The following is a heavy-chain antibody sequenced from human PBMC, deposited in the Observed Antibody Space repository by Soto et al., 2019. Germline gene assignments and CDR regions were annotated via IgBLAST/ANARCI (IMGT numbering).Heavy chain of an antibody. CDR3: ASGGYYLRGGVDY. Sequence: QVQLQESGPGLVKPSQTLSLTCTVSGGSISSGGYYWSWIRQHPGKGLEWIGYIYYSGSTYYNPSLTSRVTISVDTSKNQFSLKLSSVTAADTAVYYCASGGYYLRGGVDYWGQGTLVTVSS. J-gene: IGHJ4*02. V-gene: IGHV4-31*03. CDR1: GGSISSGGYY. D-gene: IGHD3-22*01. CDR2: IYYSGST.